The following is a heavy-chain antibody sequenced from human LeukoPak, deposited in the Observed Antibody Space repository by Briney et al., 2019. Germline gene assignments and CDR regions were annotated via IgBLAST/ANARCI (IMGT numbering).Heavy chain of an antibody. CDR3: TRRSSDGDY. CDR2: IRSKANSYAT. V-gene: IGHV3-73*01. CDR1: GFTFSGSA. J-gene: IGHJ4*02. Sequence: GGSLRLSCAASGFTFSGSAMHWVRQASGKGLEWVGRIRSKANSYATTYSASVKGRFTISRDDSKNTAYLQMNSLKTEDTAVYYCTRRSSDGDYWGQGTLVTVSS. D-gene: IGHD2-15*01.